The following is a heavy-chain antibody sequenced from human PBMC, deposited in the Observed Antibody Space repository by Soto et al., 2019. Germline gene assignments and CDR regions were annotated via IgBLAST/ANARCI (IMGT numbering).Heavy chain of an antibody. Sequence: QVQLQESGPGLVKPSQTLSLTCTVSGGSISSGDYYWSWIRQPPGKGLEWIGYIYYSGSTYYTPSLKSRVTISVDTSKNPFPLKLSSVPAADTAVYYCARQHGYSGLSRFDPWGQGTLVTVSS. CDR1: GGSISSGDYY. D-gene: IGHD5-12*01. V-gene: IGHV4-30-4*01. CDR3: ARQHGYSGLSRFDP. CDR2: IYYSGST. J-gene: IGHJ5*02.